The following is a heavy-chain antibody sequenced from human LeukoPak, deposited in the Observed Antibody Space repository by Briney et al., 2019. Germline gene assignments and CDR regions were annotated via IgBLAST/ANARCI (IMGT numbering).Heavy chain of an antibody. CDR1: GFTFSSYA. D-gene: IGHD3-22*01. V-gene: IGHV3-23*01. CDR3: AATRYYYDSSGYSNFDY. Sequence: GESLRLSCAASGFTFSSYAMNWVRQAPGKGLEWVSAISGSGSSTYYADSVKGRFTISRDNSKNTLYLQMNSLRAEDTAVYYCAATRYYYDSSGYSNFDYWGQGTLVTVSS. J-gene: IGHJ4*01. CDR2: ISGSGSST.